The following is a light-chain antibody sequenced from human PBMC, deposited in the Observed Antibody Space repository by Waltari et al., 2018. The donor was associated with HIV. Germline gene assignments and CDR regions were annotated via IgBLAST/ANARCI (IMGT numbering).Light chain of an antibody. CDR3: QAWDNSAAV. Sequence: SYDLTQPPSVSVSPGQTAIITCSGHKLGFNYASWYQQRPGQSPVLVIYQDATRPSGIPERFSGSNSGHTATLTISGTQAMDEAEYYCQAWDNSAAVFGGGTKLTVL. J-gene: IGLJ2*01. CDR1: KLGFNY. V-gene: IGLV3-1*01. CDR2: QDA.